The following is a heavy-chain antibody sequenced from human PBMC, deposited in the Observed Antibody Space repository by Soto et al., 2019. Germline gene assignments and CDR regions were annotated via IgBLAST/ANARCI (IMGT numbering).Heavy chain of an antibody. CDR2: IYYSGST. J-gene: IGHJ2*01. D-gene: IGHD2-15*01. V-gene: IGHV4-31*03. CDR3: ARDGYCSGGSCYPNWSFDL. Sequence: QVQLQESGPGLVKPSQTLSLTCTVSGGSISSGGYYWSWIRQHPGKGLEWIGYIYYSGSTYYNPTLKRRVTISVDTSKNQFSLKLSSVTAADTAVYYCARDGYCSGGSCYPNWSFDLWGRGTLVTVSS. CDR1: GGSISSGGYY.